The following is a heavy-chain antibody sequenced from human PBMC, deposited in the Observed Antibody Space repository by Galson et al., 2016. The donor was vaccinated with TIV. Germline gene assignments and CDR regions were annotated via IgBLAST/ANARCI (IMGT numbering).Heavy chain of an antibody. Sequence: SLRLSCAASGFTFSEYFMIWIRQTPRKGLEWVSHISGSGTTTYYADSMRGRLIISRDNAKSSLYLQMSSLRVEDTAVYYCATIEVPGTRVYWGQGAQVTVSS. CDR3: ATIEVPGTRVY. CDR2: ISGSGTTT. J-gene: IGHJ4*02. CDR1: GFTFSEYF. V-gene: IGHV3-11*04. D-gene: IGHD6-19*01.